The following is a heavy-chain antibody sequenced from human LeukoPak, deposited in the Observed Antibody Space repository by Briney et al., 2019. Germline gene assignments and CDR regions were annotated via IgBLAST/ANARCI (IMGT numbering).Heavy chain of an antibody. CDR1: GGSLSGHY. J-gene: IGHJ4*02. CDR3: ARGLRWLLLDY. D-gene: IGHD1-26*01. CDR2: INHRGNT. Sequence: PSETLSLTCAVYGGSLSGHYWSWIRQPPGKGLEWIGEINHRGNTNYNPSLKSRVTISVDTSKNQFSLKLSSVTAADTAVYYCARGLRWLLLDYWGQGTLVTVSS. V-gene: IGHV4-34*01.